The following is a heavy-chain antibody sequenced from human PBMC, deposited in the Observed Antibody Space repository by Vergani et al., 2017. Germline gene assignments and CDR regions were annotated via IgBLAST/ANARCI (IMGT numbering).Heavy chain of an antibody. CDR3: AAAAGVGYYFDY. V-gene: IGHV1-69*13. CDR2: IIPIFGTT. CDR1: GGTFSSNS. Sequence: QGQLAQSGAEVKKPGSSVKVSCKASGGTFSSNSISWVRQAPGQGLEWMGRIIPIFGTTSYAQKFQGRVTILADESTSTAYMELSSLRSEDTAVYYCAAAAGVGYYFDYWGQGTLVTVSS. D-gene: IGHD6-13*01. J-gene: IGHJ4*02.